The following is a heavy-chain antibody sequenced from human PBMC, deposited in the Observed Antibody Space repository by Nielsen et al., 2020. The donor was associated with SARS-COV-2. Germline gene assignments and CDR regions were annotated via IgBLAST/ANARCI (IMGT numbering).Heavy chain of an antibody. Sequence: WIRQPPGKGLEWVSYISSSGSTIYYADSVKGRFTISRDNSKNTLYLQMSSLRAEDTAVYYCVKDLEGAARPVYFDYWGQGTLVTVSS. V-gene: IGHV3-11*04. CDR2: ISSSGSTI. D-gene: IGHD6-6*01. CDR3: VKDLEGAARPVYFDY. J-gene: IGHJ4*02.